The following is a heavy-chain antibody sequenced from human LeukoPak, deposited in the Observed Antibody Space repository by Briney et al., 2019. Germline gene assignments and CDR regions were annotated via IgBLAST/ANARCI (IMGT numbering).Heavy chain of an antibody. D-gene: IGHD6-13*01. V-gene: IGHV1-8*01. CDR2: MNPNSGNT. CDR3: AGIAAAGNRNFDY. J-gene: IGHJ4*02. Sequence: ASVKVSCKASGYTFTSYDINWVRQATGQGLEWMGWMNPNSGNTGYAQKFQGRATMTRNTSISTAYMELSSLRSEDTAVYYCAGIAAAGNRNFDYWGQGTLVTVSS. CDR1: GYTFTSYD.